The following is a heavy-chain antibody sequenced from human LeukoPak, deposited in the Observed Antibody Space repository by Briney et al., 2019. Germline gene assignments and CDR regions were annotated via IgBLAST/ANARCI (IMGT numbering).Heavy chain of an antibody. Sequence: SETLSLTCAVYGGSFDGYYWGWIRKPPGKGLVWIGEINHSGSTTHNPSLESRVTISLDTSKNQFSLRLSSVTAADTAVYYCARAGYDFGNYFFDHWGQGTLVTVSS. V-gene: IGHV4-34*01. CDR2: INHSGST. J-gene: IGHJ4*02. CDR3: ARAGYDFGNYFFDH. CDR1: GGSFDGYY. D-gene: IGHD4-23*01.